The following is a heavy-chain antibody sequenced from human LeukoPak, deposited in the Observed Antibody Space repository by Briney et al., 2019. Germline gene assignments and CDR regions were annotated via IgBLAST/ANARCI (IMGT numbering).Heavy chain of an antibody. V-gene: IGHV4-4*07. CDR2: IYTSGST. D-gene: IGHD3-10*01. J-gene: IGHJ4*02. CDR1: GGSISSYC. CDR3: ARLVRGVITGYFDY. Sequence: SETLSLTCTVSGGSISSYCWSWIRQPAGKGLEWIGRIYTSGSTNYNPSLKSRVTMSVDTSKNQFSLKLSSVTAADTAVYYCARLVRGVITGYFDYWGQGTLVTVSS.